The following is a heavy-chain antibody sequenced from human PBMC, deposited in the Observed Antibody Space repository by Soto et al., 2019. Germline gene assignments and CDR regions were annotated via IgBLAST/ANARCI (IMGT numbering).Heavy chain of an antibody. D-gene: IGHD2-15*01. Sequence: QVQLQESGPGLVKPSETLSLTCTVSGGSISSYYWSWIRQPPGKGLEWIGYIYYSGRTNYNPSLKSRVTISVDTSKNQFSLKLSSVTAADTAVYYCARRYCSGGSCYSEFNYFDYWGQGTLVTVSS. V-gene: IGHV4-59*08. CDR2: IYYSGRT. J-gene: IGHJ4*02. CDR3: ARRYCSGGSCYSEFNYFDY. CDR1: GGSISSYY.